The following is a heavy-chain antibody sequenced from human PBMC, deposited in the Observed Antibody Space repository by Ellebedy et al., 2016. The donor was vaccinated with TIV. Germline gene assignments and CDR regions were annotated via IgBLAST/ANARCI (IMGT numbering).Heavy chain of an antibody. CDR1: GFTFSSYA. V-gene: IGHV3-23*01. CDR3: ARVAGSIMEMYYFDY. D-gene: IGHD2-8*01. J-gene: IGHJ4*02. Sequence: GESLKISCAASGFTFSSYAMSWVRQAPGKGLEWVSVISGSGGSTYYADSVKGRFTISRDNAKNSLYLQMNSLRAEDTALYYCARVAGSIMEMYYFDYWGQGTLVTVSS. CDR2: ISGSGGST.